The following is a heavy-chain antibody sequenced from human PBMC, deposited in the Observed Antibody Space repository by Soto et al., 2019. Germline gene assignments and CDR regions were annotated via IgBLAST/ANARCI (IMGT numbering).Heavy chain of an antibody. CDR3: ARQAYHDYGDYVGWDFDYYYYMDV. J-gene: IGHJ6*03. V-gene: IGHV4-59*08. CDR1: GGSISSYY. D-gene: IGHD4-17*01. CDR2: IYYSGST. Sequence: SETLSLTCTVSGGSISSYYWSWIRQPPGKGLEWIGYIYYSGSTNYNPSLKSRVTISVDTSKNQFSLKLSSVTAADTAVYYCARQAYHDYGDYVGWDFDYYYYMDVWGKGTTVTVSS.